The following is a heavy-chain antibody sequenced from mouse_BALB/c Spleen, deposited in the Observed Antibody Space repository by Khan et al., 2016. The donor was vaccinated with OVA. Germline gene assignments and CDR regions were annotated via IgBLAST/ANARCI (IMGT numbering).Heavy chain of an antibody. CDR1: GHTFTNYG. CDR2: INTYTGEP. Sequence: QIQLVQSGPELKKPGETVKISCKASGHTFTNYGMNWVKQAPGKGLKWMGWINTYTGEPTYADDFNGRFAFSLETPANTAYLQIINLKNEDTATYFCARPPYFSYAMDNWGQGTSVTVSS. CDR3: ARPPYFSYAMDN. V-gene: IGHV9-3-1*01. D-gene: IGHD2-10*01. J-gene: IGHJ4*01.